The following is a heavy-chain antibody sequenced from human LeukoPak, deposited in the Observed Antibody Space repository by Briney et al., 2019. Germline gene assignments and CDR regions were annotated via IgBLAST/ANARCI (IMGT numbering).Heavy chain of an antibody. J-gene: IGHJ4*02. CDR2: ISAYNGNT. Sequence: ASVKVSCKASGYTFTSYGISWVRQAPEQGLEWMGWISAYNGNTNYAQKFQGRVTMTEDTSTDTAYMELSSLRSEDTAVYYCATDLGATSLLHYWGQGTLVTVSS. CDR1: GYTFTSYG. V-gene: IGHV1-18*01. D-gene: IGHD1-26*01. CDR3: ATDLGATSLLHY.